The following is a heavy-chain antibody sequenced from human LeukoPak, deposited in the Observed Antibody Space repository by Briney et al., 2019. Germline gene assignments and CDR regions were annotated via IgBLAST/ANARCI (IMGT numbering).Heavy chain of an antibody. CDR2: ISYDGSNK. J-gene: IGHJ4*02. V-gene: IGHV3-30*18. Sequence: PGGSLRLSCAASGFTFSSYGMHWVRQAPGKGLEWVAVISYDGSNKYYADSVKGRFTISRDNSKNTLYLQMNSLRAEDTAVYYCAKMSCTNGVCYDYWGQGTLVTVSS. CDR1: GFTFSSYG. D-gene: IGHD2-8*01. CDR3: AKMSCTNGVCYDY.